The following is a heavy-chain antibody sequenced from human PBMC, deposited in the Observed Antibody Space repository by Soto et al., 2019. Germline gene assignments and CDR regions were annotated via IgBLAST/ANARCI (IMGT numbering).Heavy chain of an antibody. CDR1: GFSLSTSGMC. V-gene: IGHV2-70*01. CDR2: IDWDDDK. J-gene: IGHJ4*02. CDR3: ARIRYDYVWGSYRIFDY. D-gene: IGHD3-16*02. Sequence: SGPTLVNPXQTLTLTCTFSGFSLSTSGMCVSWIRQPPGKALEWLALIDWDDDKYYSTSLKTRLTISKDTSKNQVVLTMTNMDPVDTATYYCARIRYDYVWGSYRIFDYWGQGTLVTVSS.